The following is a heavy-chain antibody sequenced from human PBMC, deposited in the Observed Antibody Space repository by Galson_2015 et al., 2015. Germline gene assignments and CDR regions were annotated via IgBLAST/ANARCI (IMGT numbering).Heavy chain of an antibody. Sequence: SLRLSCAASGLTVSTNYMIWVRQAPGKGLEWLSIIYSGGSTYYADSVKGRFAISRDNSKNTLDLQMNSLRAEDTAVYYCATVTKPLRYFDSWGQGTLVTVSS. CDR2: IYSGGST. V-gene: IGHV3-53*01. CDR3: ATVTKPLRYFDS. CDR1: GLTVSTNY. J-gene: IGHJ4*02. D-gene: IGHD3-9*01.